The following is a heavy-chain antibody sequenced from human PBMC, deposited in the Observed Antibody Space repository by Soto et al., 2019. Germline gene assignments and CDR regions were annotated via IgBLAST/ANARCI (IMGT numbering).Heavy chain of an antibody. CDR1: GFIFSSYA. J-gene: IGHJ3*02. Sequence: PGGSLRLSCAASGFIFSSYAMSWVRQAPGQGLEWVSAISGSGGSRYYADSVKGRFTISRDNSKNTLYLQMNSLRAEDTAVYYCAKDSSSLRYFDWLSPGAFDIWGQGTMVTVSS. D-gene: IGHD3-9*01. V-gene: IGHV3-23*01. CDR2: ISGSGGSR. CDR3: AKDSSSLRYFDWLSPGAFDI.